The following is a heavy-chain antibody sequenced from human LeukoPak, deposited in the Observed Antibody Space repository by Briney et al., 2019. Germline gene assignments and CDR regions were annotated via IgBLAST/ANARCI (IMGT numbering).Heavy chain of an antibody. V-gene: IGHV3-11*06. J-gene: IGHJ4*02. CDR3: ASVAAAGTDY. D-gene: IGHD6-13*01. Sequence: GGSLRLSCVATGFTFSDYHMIWLRQAPGKGLEWLSYLTDSSGFTNYADSVKGRFTISGDNAKNSLYLQMNSLRAEDTAVYYCASVAAAGTDYWGQGTLVTVSS. CDR1: GFTFSDYH. CDR2: LTDSSGFT.